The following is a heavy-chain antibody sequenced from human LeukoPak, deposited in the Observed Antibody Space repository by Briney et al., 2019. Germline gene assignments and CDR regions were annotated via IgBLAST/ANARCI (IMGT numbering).Heavy chain of an antibody. D-gene: IGHD3-3*01. Sequence: GGSLRLSCAASGFDFSTYNMVWVRQAPGMGLEWVASVSSSSTAIYYSDSVKGRFSISRDNAKNSLSLQMNSLRAEDTALYYCARDLFNRDAFDIWGPGTMVIVSS. J-gene: IGHJ3*02. CDR1: GFDFSTYN. CDR3: ARDLFNRDAFDI. CDR2: VSSSSTAI. V-gene: IGHV3-48*01.